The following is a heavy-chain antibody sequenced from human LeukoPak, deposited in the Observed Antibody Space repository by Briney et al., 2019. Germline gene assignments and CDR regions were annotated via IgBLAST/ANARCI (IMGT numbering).Heavy chain of an antibody. D-gene: IGHD1-26*01. CDR1: GGSISSYY. V-gene: IGHV4-59*12. J-gene: IGHJ4*02. Sequence: SETLSLTCTVSGGSISSYYWSWIRRPPGKGLEWIGYIYYSGNTNYNPSLKSRVTMSVDTSKNQFSLKLSSVTAADTAVYYCARDAGATDYWGQGTLVTVSS. CDR2: IYYSGNT. CDR3: ARDAGATDY.